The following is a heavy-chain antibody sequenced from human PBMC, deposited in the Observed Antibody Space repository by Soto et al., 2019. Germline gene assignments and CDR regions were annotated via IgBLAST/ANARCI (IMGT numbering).Heavy chain of an antibody. CDR2: IYHTGTT. Sequence: PSETLSLTCAVSGYSISSSNWWGWIRQPPGKGLEWIGNIYHTGTTYYNPSLRSRVTMSVDTSKNQFSLKLTSVTAADTAVYYCARDYYDSSDYTTNWFDPWGQGTLVTVSS. CDR1: GYSISSSNW. CDR3: ARDYYDSSDYTTNWFDP. V-gene: IGHV4-28*03. D-gene: IGHD3-22*01. J-gene: IGHJ5*02.